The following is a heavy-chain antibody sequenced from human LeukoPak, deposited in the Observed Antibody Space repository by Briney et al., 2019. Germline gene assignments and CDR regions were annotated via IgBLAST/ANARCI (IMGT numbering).Heavy chain of an antibody. CDR3: ARVIVGAGDNILDY. CDR1: GGSISSSSYY. CDR2: IYYSGST. D-gene: IGHD3-22*01. J-gene: IGHJ4*02. Sequence: SETLSLTCTVSGGSISSSSYYWGWIRQPPGKGLEWIGSIYYSGSTYYNPSLESRVTISVDTSKNQFSLKLSSVTAADTAVYYCARVIVGAGDNILDYWGQGTLVTVSS. V-gene: IGHV4-39*01.